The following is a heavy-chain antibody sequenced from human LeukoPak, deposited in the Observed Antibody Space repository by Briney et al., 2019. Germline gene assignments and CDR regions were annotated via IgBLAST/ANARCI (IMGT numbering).Heavy chain of an antibody. V-gene: IGHV3-7*01. D-gene: IGHD1-26*01. J-gene: IGHJ4*02. CDR2: IKQDGYEK. CDR1: GFTFSGYW. CDR3: ARDKIVGPTTLDY. Sequence: PGGSLRLSCAASGFTFSGYWMSWVRQTPEKGLEWVANIKQDGYEKYYVDFVKGRFTISRDNAKNSLYLQMNGLRADDTAVYYCARDKIVGPTTLDYWGQGTLVTVSS.